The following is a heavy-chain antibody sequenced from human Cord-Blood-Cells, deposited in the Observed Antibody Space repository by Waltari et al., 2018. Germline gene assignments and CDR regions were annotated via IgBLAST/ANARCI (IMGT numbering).Heavy chain of an antibody. D-gene: IGHD7-27*01. J-gene: IGHJ3*02. Sequence: EVQLVESGGGLVQPGWSLRLSCAASGFTFSSYSMNWVRQAPGRGLEWVSYISSSSSTIYDADSVKGRFTIARDNAKNSLYLQMNSLRAEDTAVYYCARDKFHQTGEEPDAFDIWGQGTMVTVSS. CDR3: ARDKFHQTGEEPDAFDI. CDR2: ISSSSSTI. V-gene: IGHV3-48*01. CDR1: GFTFSSYS.